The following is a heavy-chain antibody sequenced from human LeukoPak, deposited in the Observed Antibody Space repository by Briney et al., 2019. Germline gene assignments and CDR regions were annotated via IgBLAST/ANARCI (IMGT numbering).Heavy chain of an antibody. CDR3: ARGSSFGVVIAY. CDR2: IFYSGST. CDR1: GGSISSSNYY. V-gene: IGHV4-39*07. D-gene: IGHD3-3*01. J-gene: IGHJ4*02. Sequence: PSETLSLTCTVSGGSISSSNYYWDWIRQPPGKGLEWIGSIFYSGSTYYNPPLKGRATISVDTSKNQFSLKLTSVTAADTAVYYCARGSSFGVVIAYWGQGTLVTVSS.